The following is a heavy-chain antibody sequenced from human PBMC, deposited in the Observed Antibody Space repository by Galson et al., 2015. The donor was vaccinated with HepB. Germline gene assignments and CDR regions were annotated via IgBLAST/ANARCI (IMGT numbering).Heavy chain of an antibody. CDR2: ISAYNGNT. Sequence: SVKVSCKASGYTFTSYGISWVRQAPGQGLEWMGWISAYNGNTNYAQKLQGRVTMTTDTSTSTAYMELRSLRSDDTAVYYCARARYYDSSGYQSNFDYWGQGTLVTVSS. CDR1: GYTFTSYG. J-gene: IGHJ4*02. D-gene: IGHD3-22*01. CDR3: ARARYYDSSGYQSNFDY. V-gene: IGHV1-18*01.